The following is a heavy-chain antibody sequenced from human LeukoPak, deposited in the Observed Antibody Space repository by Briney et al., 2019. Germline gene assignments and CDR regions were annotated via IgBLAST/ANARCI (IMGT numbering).Heavy chain of an antibody. V-gene: IGHV3-33*01. CDR3: ARDGAARVGLELFGTDY. J-gene: IGHJ4*02. CDR2: IWFDGYNK. D-gene: IGHD3-3*01. Sequence: GGSLRLSCAASGFTFSSYGMHWVRQAPGKGLEWVAFIWFDGYNKYYVDSVKGRFTISRDNSRNTLYLQMNSLRAEDTAVYYCARDGAARVGLELFGTDYWGQGTLVTVS. CDR1: GFTFSSYG.